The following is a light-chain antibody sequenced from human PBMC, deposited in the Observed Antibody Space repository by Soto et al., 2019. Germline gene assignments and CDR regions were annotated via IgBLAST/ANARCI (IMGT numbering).Light chain of an antibody. CDR2: AAS. V-gene: IGKV3-20*01. J-gene: IGKJ2*01. CDR3: QQYGLPPHS. Sequence: EIVLTQSPGTLSLSPGERATLSCRASQTINNNYLAWYQQKPGQTPRLLVNAASNRATGIPDRFSGGGSGTDFTLTISILEPEDFAVYYCQQYGLPPHSFGQGTRVEIK. CDR1: QTINNNY.